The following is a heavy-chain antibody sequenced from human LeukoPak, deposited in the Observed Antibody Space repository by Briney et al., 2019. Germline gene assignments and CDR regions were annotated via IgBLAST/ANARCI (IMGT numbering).Heavy chain of an antibody. V-gene: IGHV3-30-3*01. D-gene: IGHD6-19*01. J-gene: IGHJ3*02. CDR3: AKDPNSSGWDRYAFDI. Sequence: QPGRSLRLSCAASGFTFSSYAMHWVRQAPGKGLEWVAVISYDGSNKYYADSVKGRFTISRDNSKNTLYLQMNSLRAEDTAVYYCAKDPNSSGWDRYAFDIWGQGTMVTVSS. CDR2: ISYDGSNK. CDR1: GFTFSSYA.